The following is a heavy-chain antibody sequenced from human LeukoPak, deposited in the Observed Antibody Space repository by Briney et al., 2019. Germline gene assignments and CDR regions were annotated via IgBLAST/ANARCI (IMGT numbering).Heavy chain of an antibody. J-gene: IGHJ6*02. CDR2: IRRRAFGETA. CDR3: TREGAAAAYGMDV. CDR1: GFTFGDYA. D-gene: IGHD6-13*01. Sequence: QSGGSLRLSCTASGFTFGDYAVSWVRRAPGRGLEWVGLIRRRAFGETADYAASVKGRFTISRDDSKSIAYLQMNSLKTEDTVVYYCTREGAAAAYGMDVWGQGTTVTVSS. V-gene: IGHV3-49*04.